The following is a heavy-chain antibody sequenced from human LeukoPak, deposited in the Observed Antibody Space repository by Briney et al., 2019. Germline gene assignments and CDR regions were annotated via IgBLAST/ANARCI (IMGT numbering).Heavy chain of an antibody. Sequence: NVPCQAPGYPFLCYVLNWVRQAPGQGLEWIGWMKPNTGNTGYAQKFQGRVAITRNTSLSTAFMQLSSLRSEDTAVYYCATRAVGNSYYYSMDVWGKGTTVTVSS. D-gene: IGHD6-19*01. CDR3: ATRAVGNSYYYSMDV. CDR1: GYPFLCYV. J-gene: IGHJ6*03. CDR2: MKPNTGNT. V-gene: IGHV1-8*01.